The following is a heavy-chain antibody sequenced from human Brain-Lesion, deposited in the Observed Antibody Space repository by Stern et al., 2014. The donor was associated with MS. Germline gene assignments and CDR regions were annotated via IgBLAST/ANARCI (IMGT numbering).Heavy chain of an antibody. J-gene: IGHJ5*02. V-gene: IGHV3-30*18. CDR2: VSYDGSNK. Sequence: VPLVESGGGVVQPGRPLRLSCVASGFTFGSCAMHWVRQAPGKVLEWVAGVSYDGSNKYYADSVKGRFNISRDNSQNTLYMQMSSLRPEDTAVYYCAKDRQYLTYFFVHWGQGSLVTVSS. D-gene: IGHD2/OR15-2a*01. CDR3: AKDRQYLTYFFVH. CDR1: GFTFGSCA.